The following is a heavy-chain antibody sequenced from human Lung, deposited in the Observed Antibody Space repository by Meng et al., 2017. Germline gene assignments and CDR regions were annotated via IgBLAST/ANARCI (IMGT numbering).Heavy chain of an antibody. V-gene: IGHV4-39*07. CDR3: ARADYYGSGSRRFDP. D-gene: IGHD3-10*01. J-gene: IGHJ5*02. CDR2: IYYSGST. Sequence: LQLPASGPGLVKPSETLSLTCTVSGGSISSSSYYWGWIRQPPGKGLEWIGSIYYSGSTYYNPSLKSRVTISVDTSKNQFSLKLSSVTAADTAVYYCARADYYGSGSRRFDPWGQGTLVTVSS. CDR1: GGSISSSSYY.